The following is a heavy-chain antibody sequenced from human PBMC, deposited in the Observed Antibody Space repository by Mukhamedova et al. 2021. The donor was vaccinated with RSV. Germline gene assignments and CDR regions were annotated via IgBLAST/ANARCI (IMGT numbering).Heavy chain of an antibody. Sequence: IKSKTDGGTTDYAAPVKGRFTISRDDSKNTLYLQMNSRKTEDTAVYYSDYWGLGTLVTVSS. CDR3: DY. J-gene: IGHJ4*02. V-gene: IGHV3-15*01. CDR2: IKSKTDGGTT.